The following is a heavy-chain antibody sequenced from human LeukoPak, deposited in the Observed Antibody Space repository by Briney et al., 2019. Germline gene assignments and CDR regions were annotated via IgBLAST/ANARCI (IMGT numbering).Heavy chain of an antibody. CDR1: GGSISSYY. V-gene: IGHV4-4*07. J-gene: IGHJ4*02. CDR3: ARGMWILSSSWIFDY. D-gene: IGHD6-13*01. CDR2: IYTTGST. Sequence: AETLSLTCTVAGGSISSYYWSWIRQPAGEGLEWIGCIYTTGSTNYTPSLKCPVTMSVDTSKNQFSLKLSSVTAADTAVYYCARGMWILSSSWIFDYWGQGTLVTVSS.